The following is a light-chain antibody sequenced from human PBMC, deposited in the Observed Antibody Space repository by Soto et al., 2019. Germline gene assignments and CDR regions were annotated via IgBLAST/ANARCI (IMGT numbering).Light chain of an antibody. Sequence: VLTQSPGTLSLSPGQRATLSCRASLSVSSSYLAWYQQRPGQAPRLLIYGASSRATGIPDRFSGSGSGTDFTLTISRLEPEDFAVYYCQQYGSSPRGITFGPGTKVDIK. CDR1: LSVSSSY. CDR2: GAS. J-gene: IGKJ3*01. V-gene: IGKV3-20*01. CDR3: QQYGSSPRGIT.